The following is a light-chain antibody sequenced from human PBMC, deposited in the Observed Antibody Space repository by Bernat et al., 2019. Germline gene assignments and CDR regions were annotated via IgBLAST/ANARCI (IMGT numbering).Light chain of an antibody. CDR2: KIS. CDR3: VKHSIWPLT. V-gene: IGKV2-30*02. J-gene: IGKJ1*01. Sequence: DVVMTQSPLSLPVTLGQPASISCRSSQSLVRSDGNTLLHWFQQRPGQSPRRLIYKISNRDSGVPDRFSGSGSGTDFTLKISRVEAEDVGVYYCVKHSIWPLTFGQGTKVEIK. CDR1: QSLVRSDGNTL.